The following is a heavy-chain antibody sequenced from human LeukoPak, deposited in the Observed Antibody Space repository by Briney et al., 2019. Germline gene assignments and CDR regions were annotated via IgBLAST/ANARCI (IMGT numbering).Heavy chain of an antibody. V-gene: IGHV4-59*01. CDR1: GGSISSYY. CDR2: VYYSGSA. CDR3: AGGTYYYFDY. J-gene: IGHJ4*02. Sequence: SETLSLTCTVSGGSISSYYWSWIRQPPGKGLEWIGYVYYSGSAHYNPSLKSRVTISVDTSKNQFSLKLGSVTAADTAVYYCAGGTYYYFDYWGQGTLVTVSS. D-gene: IGHD1-26*01.